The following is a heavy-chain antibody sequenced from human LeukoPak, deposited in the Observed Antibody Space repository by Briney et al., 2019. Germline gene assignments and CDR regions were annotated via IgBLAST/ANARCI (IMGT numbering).Heavy chain of an antibody. J-gene: IGHJ4*02. CDR3: ARRSSGYCSSTSCYTFDY. CDR1: GGTFSSYA. Sequence: VASVKVSCKASGGTFSSYAISWVRQAPGQGLEWMGGIIPIFGTANYAQKFQGRVTITADESTSTAYMELSSLRSEDTAVYYCARRSSGYCSSTSCYTFDYWGQGTLVTVSS. CDR2: IIPIFGTA. V-gene: IGHV1-69*13. D-gene: IGHD2-2*02.